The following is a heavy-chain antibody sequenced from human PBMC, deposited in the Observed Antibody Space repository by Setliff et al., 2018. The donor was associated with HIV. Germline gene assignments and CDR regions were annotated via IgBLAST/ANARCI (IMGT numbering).Heavy chain of an antibody. D-gene: IGHD6-25*01. CDR1: GYTFTSYG. CDR3: ARDRLNVYSSGWGVGY. J-gene: IGHJ4*02. CDR2: ISGYNGNT. V-gene: IGHV1-18*01. Sequence: ASVKVSCKASGYTFTSYGISWVRQAPGQGLEWMGWISGYNGNTNFAQKLQGRVTMTTDTSTGTAYMELRSLRSDDTAVYYCARDRLNVYSSGWGVGYWGQGTLVTVS.